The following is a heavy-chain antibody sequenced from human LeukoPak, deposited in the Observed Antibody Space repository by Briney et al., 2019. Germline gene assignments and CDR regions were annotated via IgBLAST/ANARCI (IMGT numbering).Heavy chain of an antibody. CDR2: ISSDGGKK. D-gene: IGHD3-16*01. CDR3: AKSKLGRFDP. J-gene: IGHJ5*02. Sequence: GGSLRLSCAASGFTLSTYVMHWVRQAPGKGLEWLAVISSDGGKKYYADSVKGRFTISRDNSKNTLYLQMNSLRAEDTAVYYCAKSKLGRFDPWGQGTLVTVSS. V-gene: IGHV3-30*07. CDR1: GFTLSTYV.